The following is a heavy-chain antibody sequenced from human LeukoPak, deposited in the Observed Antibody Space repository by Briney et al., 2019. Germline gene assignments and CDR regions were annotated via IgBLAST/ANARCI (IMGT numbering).Heavy chain of an antibody. V-gene: IGHV3-7*01. CDR1: GFTFSSYW. CDR2: IKQDGSEK. Sequence: GGSLRLSCAASGFTFSSYWMSWVRQAPGKGLEWAANIKQDGSEKYYVDSVKGRFTISRDNAKNSLYLQMNSLRAEDTAVYYCARASSSGWYRGDYWGQGTLVTVSS. J-gene: IGHJ4*02. D-gene: IGHD6-19*01. CDR3: ARASSSGWYRGDY.